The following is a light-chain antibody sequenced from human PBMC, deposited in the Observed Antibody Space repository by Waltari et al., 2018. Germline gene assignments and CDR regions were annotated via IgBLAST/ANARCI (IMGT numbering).Light chain of an antibody. CDR2: DVI. CDR1: SSDVGGYNY. J-gene: IGLJ3*02. CDR3: STYPSANSWV. Sequence: QSALTQPASVSGSPGQSNTISCTGASSDVGGYNYVSWYQQHPVKAPKVMIYDVINRPSAFSICSSGSKPGNTASLTISGLRAADESAYYCSTYPSANSWVFGGETRLTVL. V-gene: IGLV2-14*03.